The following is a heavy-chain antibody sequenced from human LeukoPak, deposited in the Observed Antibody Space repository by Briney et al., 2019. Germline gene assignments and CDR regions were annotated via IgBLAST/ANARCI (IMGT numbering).Heavy chain of an antibody. CDR3: ARDSGSGWSNDY. D-gene: IGHD6-19*01. CDR2: FGWSGTTI. CDR1: GFTVNSYS. J-gene: IGHJ4*02. V-gene: IGHV3-48*02. Sequence: QSGGTLRLSCVASGFTVNSYSMNWVRQAPGKGLEWVSYFGWSGTTIYYADSVKGRFTISRDSARNSLYLQMNSLRDEDSAVYYCARDSGSGWSNDYWGQGTLVTVSS.